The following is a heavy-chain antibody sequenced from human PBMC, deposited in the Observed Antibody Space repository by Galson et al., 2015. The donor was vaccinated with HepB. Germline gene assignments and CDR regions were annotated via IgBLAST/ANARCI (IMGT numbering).Heavy chain of an antibody. V-gene: IGHV4-59*01. CDR3: ATFYGPKGAFDS. Sequence: SETLSLTCTFSGGSLITYYWSWIRQPPGKGLEWIGSLSNTGSTTYNPSLKSRVTISLDTSKSRFSLNRISVTAADTAGYYCATFYGPKGAFDSWGLGTLV. D-gene: IGHD4-17*01. CDR2: LSNTGST. J-gene: IGHJ4*02. CDR1: GGSLITYY.